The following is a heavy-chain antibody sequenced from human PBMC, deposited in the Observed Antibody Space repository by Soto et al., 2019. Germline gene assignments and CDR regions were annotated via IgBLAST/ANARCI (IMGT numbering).Heavy chain of an antibody. Sequence: EVQLVESGGGLVQPRGSLRLSCAASGFSFSSFWMNWVRQAPGKGLEWVAIIKKDGSEKLYVDSVKGRFTISRDNARNSLYLEMNSLRAEDTAVYYCVAGSGWLLDFWGQGTLVTVSS. CDR1: GFSFSSFW. CDR3: VAGSGWLLDF. J-gene: IGHJ4*02. D-gene: IGHD6-19*01. CDR2: IKKDGSEK. V-gene: IGHV3-7*01.